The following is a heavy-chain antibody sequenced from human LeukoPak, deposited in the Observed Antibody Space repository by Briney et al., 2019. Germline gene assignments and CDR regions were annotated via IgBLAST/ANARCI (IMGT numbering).Heavy chain of an antibody. CDR3: AGLRVSGGYLYYFDD. CDR1: KVSLSSYH. J-gene: IGHJ4*02. CDR2: SLTSRTT. V-gene: IGHV4-4*09. Sequence: SGTLSLTCAVSKVSLSSYHWSWVRPPPGKGLGRIGYSLTSRTTNYNPTHKTRLAISVDTSKKRFTLKLSSVTAADTAVYYSAGLRVSGGYLYYFDDWGQGTLVSVSS. D-gene: IGHD3-10*01.